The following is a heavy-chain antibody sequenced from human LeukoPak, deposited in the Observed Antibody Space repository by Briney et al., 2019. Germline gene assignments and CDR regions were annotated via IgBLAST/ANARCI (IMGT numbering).Heavy chain of an antibody. CDR2: INHSGST. CDR1: GGSFSGYY. V-gene: IGHV4-34*01. D-gene: IGHD3-10*01. CDR3: ARSTGSGGHFDY. Sequence: PSETLSLTCAVYGGSFSGYYWSWIRQPPGKGLEWIGEINHSGSTNYNPSLKGRVTISVDKSKNQFSLKLSSVTAADTAVYYCARSTGSGGHFDYWGQGTLVTVSS. J-gene: IGHJ4*02.